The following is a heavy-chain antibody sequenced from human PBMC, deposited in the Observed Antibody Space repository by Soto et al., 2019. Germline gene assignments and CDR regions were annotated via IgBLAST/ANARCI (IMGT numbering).Heavy chain of an antibody. CDR3: ARRYFAQEREISYYYMDV. D-gene: IGHD3-9*01. Sequence: SETLSLTCAVYGGSFSGYYWSWIRQPPGKGLEWIGEIYHSGSTNYNPSLKSRVTTSVDTSKNQFSLKLSSVTAADTAVYYCARRYFAQEREISYYYMDVWGKGTTVTVSS. V-gene: IGHV4-34*01. CDR2: IYHSGST. CDR1: GGSFSGYY. J-gene: IGHJ6*03.